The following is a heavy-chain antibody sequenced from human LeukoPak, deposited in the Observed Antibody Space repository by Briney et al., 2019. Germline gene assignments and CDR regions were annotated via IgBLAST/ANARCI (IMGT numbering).Heavy chain of an antibody. Sequence: SETLSLTCTVSGGSISAYYWNWIRQPAGKGLEWIGRIYTSGSANYNPSLKSRVTISVDTSKNQFSLKLSSVTAADTAVYYCAREAGVEYSSSLGRFDPWGQGTLVTVSS. CDR2: IYTSGSA. J-gene: IGHJ5*02. CDR3: AREAGVEYSSSLGRFDP. D-gene: IGHD6-6*01. V-gene: IGHV4-4*07. CDR1: GGSISAYY.